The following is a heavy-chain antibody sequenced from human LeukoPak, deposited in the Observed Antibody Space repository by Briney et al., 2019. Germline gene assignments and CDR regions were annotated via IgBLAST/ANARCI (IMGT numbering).Heavy chain of an antibody. D-gene: IGHD3-3*01. CDR3: ASLYYDFWSGSGGNYFDY. Sequence: SETLSLTCTVSGGSISSYYWSWIRQPAGKGLEWIGRIYTSGSTNYNPSLKSRVTMSVDTSKNQFSLKLSSVTAADTAVYYCASLYYDFWSGSGGNYFDYWGQGTLVTVSS. CDR2: IYTSGST. J-gene: IGHJ4*02. V-gene: IGHV4-4*07. CDR1: GGSISSYY.